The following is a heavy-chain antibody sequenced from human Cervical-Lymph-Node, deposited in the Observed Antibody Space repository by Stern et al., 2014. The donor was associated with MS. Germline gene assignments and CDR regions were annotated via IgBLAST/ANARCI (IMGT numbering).Heavy chain of an antibody. D-gene: IGHD1-1*01. CDR3: ARDNDDNGMDV. CDR2: FIPLFGTT. Sequence: VQLVESGAEVKQPGSSVKVSCTASGDTFINFGISWVRQAPGQGLEWMGGFIPLFGTTEYVEKFQGRLTINADESATTVYMELSSLRSEDTAVYYCARDNDDNGMDVWGQGTTVFVSS. CDR1: GDTFINFG. J-gene: IGHJ6*02. V-gene: IGHV1-69*01.